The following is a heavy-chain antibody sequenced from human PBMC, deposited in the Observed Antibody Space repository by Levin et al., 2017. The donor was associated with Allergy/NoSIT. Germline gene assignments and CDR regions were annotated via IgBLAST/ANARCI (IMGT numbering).Heavy chain of an antibody. J-gene: IGHJ4*02. CDR2: IYHTASS. V-gene: IGHV4-59*01. Sequence: SQTLLLPCIVSGDSIRSYYWNWIRQPPGKGLEWIGFIYHTASSNYNPSLKSRVTILIDRSKNQFSLSLRSVTAADTAVYFCARGRRIDDYREAFDYWGQGTLVTVSS. D-gene: IGHD5-12*01. CDR3: ARGRRIDDYREAFDY. CDR1: GDSIRSYY.